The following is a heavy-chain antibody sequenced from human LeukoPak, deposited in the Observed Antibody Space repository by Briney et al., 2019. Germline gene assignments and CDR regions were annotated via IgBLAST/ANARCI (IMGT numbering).Heavy chain of an antibody. Sequence: PGGSLRLSCAASGFTFSSYSMNWVRQAPGKGLEWVSSISGSSSYIYYADSVKGRFTISRDNAKNSLYVQMNSLRAEDTAMYYCARERKSGWLERTYNFDYGGQGTLVTVSS. CDR3: ARERKSGWLERTYNFDY. CDR2: ISGSSSYI. CDR1: GFTFSSYS. D-gene: IGHD1-1*01. J-gene: IGHJ4*02. V-gene: IGHV3-21*01.